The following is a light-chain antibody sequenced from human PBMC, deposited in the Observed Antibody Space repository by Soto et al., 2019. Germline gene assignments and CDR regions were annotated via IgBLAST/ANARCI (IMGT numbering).Light chain of an antibody. CDR3: QPYGSSRLFT. CDR1: QSVSSSY. CDR2: GAS. Sequence: EIGLTQSPGTLSLSPGERATLSCRASQSVSSSYFAWYQQKPGQAPRLLIFGASSRATGIPDRFSGSGSGTDFTLTISRLEPEDFAVYYCQPYGSSRLFTFGPGTKVDIK. V-gene: IGKV3-20*01. J-gene: IGKJ3*01.